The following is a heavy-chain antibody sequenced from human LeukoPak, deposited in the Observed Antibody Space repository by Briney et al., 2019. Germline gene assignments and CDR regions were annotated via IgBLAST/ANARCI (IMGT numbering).Heavy chain of an antibody. Sequence: PGGSLRLSCAASGFTFSDYYMSWIRQAPGKGLEWVSYISSSGSTIYCADSVKGRFTISRDNAKNSLYLQMNSLRAEDTAVYYCAREGYDFWSGYNDAFDIWGQGTMVTVSS. J-gene: IGHJ3*02. V-gene: IGHV3-11*04. CDR3: AREGYDFWSGYNDAFDI. D-gene: IGHD3-3*01. CDR1: GFTFSDYY. CDR2: ISSSGSTI.